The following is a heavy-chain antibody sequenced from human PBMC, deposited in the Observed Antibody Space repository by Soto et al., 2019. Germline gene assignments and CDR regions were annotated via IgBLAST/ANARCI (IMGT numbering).Heavy chain of an antibody. Sequence: SETLSLTCTVSGGSISSSSYYWGWIRQPPGKGLEWIGSIYYSGSTYYNPSLKSRVTISVDTPKNQFSLKLSSVTAADTAVYYCASRIGSSWYYYYGMDVWGQGTTVTVSS. J-gene: IGHJ6*02. CDR2: IYYSGST. CDR3: ASRIGSSWYYYYGMDV. V-gene: IGHV4-39*01. D-gene: IGHD6-13*01. CDR1: GGSISSSSYY.